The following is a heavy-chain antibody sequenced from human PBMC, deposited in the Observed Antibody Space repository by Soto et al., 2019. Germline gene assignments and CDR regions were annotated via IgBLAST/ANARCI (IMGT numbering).Heavy chain of an antibody. D-gene: IGHD3-10*01. J-gene: IGHJ6*03. V-gene: IGHV3-23*01. Sequence: EVHLLECGGGLVQPGRSLRLSCAASGFIFSSYGMNWVRQAPGKGREWVSGISDSGGSTYYADSVKGRFTVSRDNSKDTLYLQVSSLRAEDTAIYYCAKSGAIPLYYMDVWGKGTTVTVYS. CDR1: GFIFSSYG. CDR3: AKSGAIPLYYMDV. CDR2: ISDSGGST.